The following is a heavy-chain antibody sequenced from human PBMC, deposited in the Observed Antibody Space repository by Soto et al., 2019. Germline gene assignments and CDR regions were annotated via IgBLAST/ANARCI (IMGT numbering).Heavy chain of an antibody. CDR1: GFTFSSYG. V-gene: IGHV3-33*01. J-gene: IGHJ5*02. D-gene: IGHD2-2*01. CDR2: IWYDGSNK. Sequence: QVQLVESGGGVVQPGRSLRLSCAASGFTFSSYGMHWVRQAPGKGLEWVAVIWYDGSNKYYADSVKGRFTISRDNSKNTLYLQMNSLRAEDTDVYYCARQVVPAAMVANWFDPWCQGTLVTVSS. CDR3: ARQVVPAAMVANWFDP.